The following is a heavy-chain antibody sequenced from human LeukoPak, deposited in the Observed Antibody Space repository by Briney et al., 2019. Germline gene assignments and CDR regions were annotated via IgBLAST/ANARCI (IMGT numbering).Heavy chain of an antibody. D-gene: IGHD6-19*01. CDR2: IYPGDSDT. Sequence: GESLKISFKGSGYSFTSYWIGWVRQMPGKGLEWMGIIYPGDSDTRYSPSFQGQVTISADKSISTAYLQWSSLKASDTAMYYCARVIAVAGTSPYAFDIWGQGTMVTVSS. CDR3: ARVIAVAGTSPYAFDI. J-gene: IGHJ3*02. CDR1: GYSFTSYW. V-gene: IGHV5-51*01.